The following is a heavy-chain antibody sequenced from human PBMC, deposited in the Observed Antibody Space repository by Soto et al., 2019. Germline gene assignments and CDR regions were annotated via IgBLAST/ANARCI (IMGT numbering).Heavy chain of an antibody. CDR3: ARVYSGSYSDS. J-gene: IGHJ4*02. CDR1: GGSVSSGIYY. D-gene: IGHD1-26*01. Sequence: SETLPLTCTVSGGSVSSGIYYWSWIRQPPGKGLEWIGYIYYSGSTNYNPSLKTRLTISVDKSKNQFSLELSSVTAADTAVYYCARVYSGSYSDSWGRGTLVTVSS. V-gene: IGHV4-61*01. CDR2: IYYSGST.